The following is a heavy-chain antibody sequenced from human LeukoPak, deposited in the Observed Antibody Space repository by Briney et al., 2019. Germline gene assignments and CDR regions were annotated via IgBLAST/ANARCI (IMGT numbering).Heavy chain of an antibody. J-gene: IGHJ6*03. Sequence: EASVKVSCKASGYIFSSYGISWVRQAPGQGLEWMGWISVYNDNTNYAQKFQGRISMSTDTSTSTAYMELRSLRSDDTAVYYCARRFDGPQQLPDYYYYYMDVWGKGTTVTVSS. CDR2: ISVYNDNT. D-gene: IGHD6-13*01. CDR3: ARRFDGPQQLPDYYYYYMDV. V-gene: IGHV1-18*01. CDR1: GYIFSSYG.